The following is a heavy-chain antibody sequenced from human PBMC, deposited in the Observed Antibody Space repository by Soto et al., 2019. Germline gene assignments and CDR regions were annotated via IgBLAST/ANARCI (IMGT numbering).Heavy chain of an antibody. J-gene: IGHJ4*02. Sequence: PVGSLRLSCAASGFTVSSNYMNWVRQAPGKGLEWVSVIYSDDRTYYADSVKGRFTISRDNSKNTVYLQMNSLRAEDTAVYYCARGPGGYSYGPDYWGQGTLVTVSS. CDR2: IYSDDRT. V-gene: IGHV3-53*05. CDR1: GFTVSSNY. CDR3: ARGPGGYSYGPDY. D-gene: IGHD5-18*01.